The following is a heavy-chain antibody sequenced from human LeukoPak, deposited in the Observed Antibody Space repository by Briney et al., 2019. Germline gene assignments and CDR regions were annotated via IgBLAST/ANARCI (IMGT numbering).Heavy chain of an antibody. CDR1: GFTFSSFA. D-gene: IGHD6-13*01. J-gene: IGHJ5*02. CDR3: AKGLGSSWFTNWFDP. CDR2: ISGSGGST. V-gene: IGHV3-23*01. Sequence: PGGSLRLSCVASGFTFSSFAMSWVRQAPGKGLEWVSAISGSGGSTYYADSVKGRFTISRDNSKNTLYLQMNSLRAEDTAVYFCAKGLGSSWFTNWFDPWGQGTLVIVSS.